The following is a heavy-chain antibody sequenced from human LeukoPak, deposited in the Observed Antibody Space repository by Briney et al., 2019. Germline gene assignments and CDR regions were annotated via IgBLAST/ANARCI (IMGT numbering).Heavy chain of an antibody. Sequence: SETLSLTCAVSGGSISSSNSYWGWVRQPPGKGLEWIGTIYYSGTTYYKSSLESRLTISVDTSKTRFSLKLTSATAADTGIYYCARQNADYYYYYMDVWGRGTTITVSS. CDR2: IYYSGTT. CDR3: ARQNADYYYYYMDV. D-gene: IGHD3-10*01. CDR1: GGSISSSNSY. J-gene: IGHJ6*03. V-gene: IGHV4-39*01.